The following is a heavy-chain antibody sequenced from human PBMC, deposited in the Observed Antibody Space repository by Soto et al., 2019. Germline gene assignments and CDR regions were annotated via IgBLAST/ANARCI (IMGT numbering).Heavy chain of an antibody. CDR1: GFTFSSYA. J-gene: IGHJ1*01. Sequence: GGSLRLSCAASGFTFSSYAMIWVRQAPGKGLEWVAVISGSGAITYYADSVKGRFTISRDNSQNTLDLQMNSLRVEDTAVYHCARDAGAEATGYFQHWGQGTLVTVSS. D-gene: IGHD6-13*01. V-gene: IGHV3-23*01. CDR3: ARDAGAEATGYFQH. CDR2: ISGSGAIT.